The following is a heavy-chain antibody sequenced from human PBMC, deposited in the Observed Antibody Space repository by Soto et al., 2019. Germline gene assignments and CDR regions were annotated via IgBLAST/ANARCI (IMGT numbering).Heavy chain of an antibody. CDR3: ASHPDCRSISCHSSI. CDR2: ISGRSTYI. Sequence: EVQLVESGGGLVKPGGSLRLSCAASGFTFSSYAMNWVRQAPGRGLAWVSSISGRSTYIHYADSAKGRFTISTDNGRASRYLQMNSLRADHTCVYYGASHPDCRSISCHSSIWGQGTLVTVSS. V-gene: IGHV3-21*01. CDR1: GFTFSSYA. J-gene: IGHJ4*03. D-gene: IGHD2-2*02.